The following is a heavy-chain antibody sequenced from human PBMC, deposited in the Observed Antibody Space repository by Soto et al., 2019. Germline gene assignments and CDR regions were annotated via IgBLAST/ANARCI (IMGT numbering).Heavy chain of an antibody. CDR2: INRDGDEE. Sequence: GGSLRLSCAASGFTFSDYWMTWVRQAPGQGLEWVANINRDGDEENYVHSVKGRFTISRDNAKNSLSLHLSSLRADDTAVYYCARDLRGGYNSFDYWGQGALVTVSS. CDR1: GFTFSDYW. V-gene: IGHV3-7*03. J-gene: IGHJ4*02. D-gene: IGHD5-12*01. CDR3: ARDLRGGYNSFDY.